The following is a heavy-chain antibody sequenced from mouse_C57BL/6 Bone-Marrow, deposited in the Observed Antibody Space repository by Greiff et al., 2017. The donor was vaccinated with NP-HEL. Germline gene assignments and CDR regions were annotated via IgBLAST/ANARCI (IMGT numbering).Heavy chain of an antibody. CDR2: INPSNGGT. J-gene: IGHJ1*03. V-gene: IGHV1-53*01. CDR1: GYTFTSYW. CDR3: ARAADYYGSSYRYFDV. Sequence: VQLQQPGTELVKPGASVKLSCKASGYTFTSYWMHWVKQRPGQGLEWIGNINPSNGGTNYNEKFKSKATLTVDKSSSTAYMQLSSLTSEDSAVYYGARAADYYGSSYRYFDVWGTGTTVTVSS. D-gene: IGHD1-1*01.